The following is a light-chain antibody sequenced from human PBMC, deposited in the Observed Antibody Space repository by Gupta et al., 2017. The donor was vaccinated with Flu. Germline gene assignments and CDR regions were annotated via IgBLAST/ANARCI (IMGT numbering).Light chain of an antibody. CDR3: QSCDNSRSVSWV. J-gene: IGLJ3*02. CDR1: SSNIGTGYD. V-gene: IGLV1-40*03. Sequence: CSGNSSNIGTGYDVHCYQQLPGTAPNLLIFVNNNRPSGGPDRFSGSKSGASASLAITRLQAEEEADDYYQSCDNSRSVSWVFGGGTKLTVL. CDR2: VNN.